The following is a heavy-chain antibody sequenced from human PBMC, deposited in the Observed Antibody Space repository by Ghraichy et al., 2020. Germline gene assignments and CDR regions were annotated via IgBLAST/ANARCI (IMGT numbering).Heavy chain of an antibody. Sequence: SETLSLTCTVSGGSISSYYWSWIRQPPGKGLEWIGYIYYSGITNYNPSLKSRVTISVDTSKNQFSLKLSSVTAADTAVYYCARGRRDPWELQGFDYWGQGTLVTVSS. D-gene: IGHD1-26*01. J-gene: IGHJ4*02. V-gene: IGHV4-59*01. CDR3: ARGRRDPWELQGFDY. CDR1: GGSISSYY. CDR2: IYYSGIT.